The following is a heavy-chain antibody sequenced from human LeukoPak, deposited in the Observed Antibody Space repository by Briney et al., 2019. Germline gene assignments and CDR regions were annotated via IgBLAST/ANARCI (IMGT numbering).Heavy chain of an antibody. V-gene: IGHV3-48*03. CDR3: ARDGPRGITMIVVAHWPGSLDI. CDR1: GFTFSSYE. CDR2: ISSSGSTI. Sequence: GGSLRLSCAASGFTFSSYEMNWVRQAPGKGLEWVSYISSSGSTIYYADSVKGRFTISRDNAKNSLYLQMNSLRAEDTAVYYCARDGPRGITMIVVAHWPGSLDIWGQGTMVTVSS. J-gene: IGHJ3*02. D-gene: IGHD3-22*01.